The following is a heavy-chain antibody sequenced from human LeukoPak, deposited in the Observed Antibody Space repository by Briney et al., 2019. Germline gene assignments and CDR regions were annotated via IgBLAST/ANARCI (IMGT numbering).Heavy chain of an antibody. CDR2: ISSSGSTI. J-gene: IGHJ3*02. V-gene: IGHV3-48*03. CDR3: AKFCKDYGVRYDAFDI. Sequence: GGSLRLSCAASGFTFSSYEMNWVRQAPGKGLEWVSYISSSGSTIYYANSVKGRFTISRDNAKNSLYLQMNSLRAEDTAVYYCAKFCKDYGVRYDAFDIWGQGTMVTVSS. D-gene: IGHD2-8*01. CDR1: GFTFSSYE.